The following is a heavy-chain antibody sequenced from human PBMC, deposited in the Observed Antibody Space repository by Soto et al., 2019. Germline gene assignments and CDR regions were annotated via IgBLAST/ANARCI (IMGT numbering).Heavy chain of an antibody. Sequence: SETLSLTCTVSGGSFSSGGYYWSWIPQHPGKGLEWIGYIYYSGSTYYNPSLKSRVTISVDTSKNQFSLKLSSVTAADTAVYYCASRIPQTFFDYWGQGTLVTVSS. CDR3: ASRIPQTFFDY. D-gene: IGHD5-18*01. J-gene: IGHJ4*02. V-gene: IGHV4-31*03. CDR1: GGSFSSGGYY. CDR2: IYYSGST.